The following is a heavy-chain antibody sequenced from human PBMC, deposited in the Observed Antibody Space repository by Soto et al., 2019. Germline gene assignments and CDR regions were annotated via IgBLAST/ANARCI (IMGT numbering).Heavy chain of an antibody. CDR2: ISAYNGNT. D-gene: IGHD6-13*01. V-gene: IGHV1-18*01. CDR3: ARAGYSSSWYWRYYYYYMDV. CDR1: GYTFTSYG. Sequence: ASVKVSCKASGYTFTSYGISWVRQAPGQGLEWMGWISAYNGNTNYAQKLRGRVTMTTDTSTSTAYMELRSLRSDDTAVYYCARAGYSSSWYWRYYYYYMDVWGKGTTVTVSS. J-gene: IGHJ6*03.